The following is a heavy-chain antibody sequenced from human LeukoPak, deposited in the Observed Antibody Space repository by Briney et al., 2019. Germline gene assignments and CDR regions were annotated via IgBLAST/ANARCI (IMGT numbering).Heavy chain of an antibody. D-gene: IGHD3-22*01. J-gene: IGHJ5*02. V-gene: IGHV4-34*01. CDR1: GGSFSGYY. Sequence: RSSETLSLTCAVYGGSFSGYYWSWIRQPPGKGLEWIGEINRSGSTNYNPSLKSRVTISVDTSKNQFSLKLSSVTAADTAVHYCAANYYDSSGYYPNWFDPWGQGTLVTVSS. CDR2: INRSGST. CDR3: AANYYDSSGYYPNWFDP.